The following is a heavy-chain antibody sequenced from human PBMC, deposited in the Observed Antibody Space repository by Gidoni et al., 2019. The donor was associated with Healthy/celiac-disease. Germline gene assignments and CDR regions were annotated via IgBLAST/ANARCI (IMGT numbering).Heavy chain of an antibody. J-gene: IGHJ1*01. CDR2: ISGSGGST. Sequence: EVQLLESGGGLVQPGGSLRLSCAASGFTFSSYAMRWVRPAPGKGLGWVSAISGSGGSTYYADSVKGRFTISRDNSKNTLYLQMNSLRAEDTAVYYCAKADIAARPRYFQHWGQGTLVTVSS. D-gene: IGHD6-6*01. CDR1: GFTFSSYA. CDR3: AKADIAARPRYFQH. V-gene: IGHV3-23*01.